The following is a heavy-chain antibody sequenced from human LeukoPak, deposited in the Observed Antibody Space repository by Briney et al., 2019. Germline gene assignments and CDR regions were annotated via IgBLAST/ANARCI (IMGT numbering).Heavy chain of an antibody. D-gene: IGHD3-3*01. CDR2: ISAYNGNT. CDR3: ARLTATYYDFWSGYPTLDAFDI. J-gene: IGHJ3*02. CDR1: GYTFTSYG. V-gene: IGHV1-18*01. Sequence: AASVKVSCKASGYTFTSYGISWVRQAPGQGLEWMGWISAYNGNTNYAQKLQGRVTMTTDTSTSTAYMELRSLRSDDTAVYYCARLTATYYDFWSGYPTLDAFDIWGQGTMVTVSS.